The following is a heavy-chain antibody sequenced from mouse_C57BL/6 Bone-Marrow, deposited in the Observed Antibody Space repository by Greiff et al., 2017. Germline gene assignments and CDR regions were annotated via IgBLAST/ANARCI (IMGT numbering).Heavy chain of an antibody. CDR1: GYTFTSYW. Sequence: VQLQQPGPVLVMPGASVKLSCQASGYTFTSYWLHWVKQRHGQGLEWIGDIDPSDSYTNYNQKFKGKSTLTVDKSSSTAYMQLSSLTSEDSAVYYCARGGYGNQFACWGQGTLVTVAA. CDR2: IDPSDSYT. D-gene: IGHD2-10*02. V-gene: IGHV1-69*01. J-gene: IGHJ3*01. CDR3: ARGGYGNQFAC.